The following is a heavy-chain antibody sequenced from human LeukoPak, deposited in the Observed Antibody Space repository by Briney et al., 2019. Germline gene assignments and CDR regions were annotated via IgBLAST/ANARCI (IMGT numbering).Heavy chain of an antibody. CDR1: GYSFPAYW. D-gene: IGHD2-21*02. Sequence: GESLKISCKGSGYSFPAYWIGWVRQMPGKGLEWMGIIFPGDSDTRYSPSFQGQVTISADKSLSTAYLQWSSLKASDTAMYYCARTYCGGDCYYSYFDYWGQGTLVTVSS. CDR3: ARTYCGGDCYYSYFDY. J-gene: IGHJ4*02. CDR2: IFPGDSDT. V-gene: IGHV5-51*01.